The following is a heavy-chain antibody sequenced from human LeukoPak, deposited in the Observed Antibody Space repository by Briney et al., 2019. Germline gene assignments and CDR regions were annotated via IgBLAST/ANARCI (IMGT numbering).Heavy chain of an antibody. D-gene: IGHD2-15*01. CDR3: AREARATRDAFDI. Sequence: ASVKVSCKASGYTFTGYYMHWVRQAPGQGLEWMGRINPNSGGTNYAQKFQGRVTVTRDTSISTAYMGLSRLRSDDTAVYYCAREARATRDAFDIWGQGTMVTVSS. CDR1: GYTFTGYY. J-gene: IGHJ3*02. CDR2: INPNSGGT. V-gene: IGHV1-2*06.